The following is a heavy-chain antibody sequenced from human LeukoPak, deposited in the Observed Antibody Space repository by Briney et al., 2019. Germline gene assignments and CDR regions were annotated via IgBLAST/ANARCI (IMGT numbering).Heavy chain of an antibody. D-gene: IGHD3-10*01. CDR3: AIPPLSGTGSSRPLAGVDV. Sequence: PGGSLRLSCAAPGFTFSLYSLNWVRQAPGKGLEWVSYIGHTGSVTSYADSVRGRFTISRDNTRNSLYLQMNSLRAEDTAVYYCAIPPLSGTGSSRPLAGVDVWGQGTMVTVSS. CDR1: GFTFSLYS. V-gene: IGHV3-48*03. CDR2: IGHTGSVT. J-gene: IGHJ6*02.